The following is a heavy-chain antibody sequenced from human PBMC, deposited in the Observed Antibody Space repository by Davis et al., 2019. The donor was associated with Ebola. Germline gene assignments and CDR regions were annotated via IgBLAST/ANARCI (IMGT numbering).Heavy chain of an antibody. CDR2: INTNTGTP. V-gene: IGHV7-4-1*02. Sequence: ASVKVSCKASGYTFTSYAMNWLRQPPGQGLEWMGWINTNTGTPTYAHGFTGRFVFSLDTSVSTAYLQISSLKAEDTAVYYCAKDRGLGHWGQGTLVTVSS. J-gene: IGHJ4*02. CDR3: AKDRGLGH. CDR1: GYTFTSYA. D-gene: IGHD3-10*01.